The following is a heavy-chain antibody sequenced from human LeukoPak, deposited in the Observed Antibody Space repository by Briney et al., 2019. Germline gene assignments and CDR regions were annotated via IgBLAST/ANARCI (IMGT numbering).Heavy chain of an antibody. V-gene: IGHV4-59*01. J-gene: IGHJ4*02. CDR2: IYYSGST. Sequence: SETLSLTCTVSGGSMSSYYWSWIGQPAGKGLEWIGYIYYSGSTNYNPSLKSRVTISVDTSKNLFSLKLSSVTAADTAVYYCARGEGDYWGQGTLVTVSS. CDR1: GGSMSSYY. CDR3: ARGEGDY.